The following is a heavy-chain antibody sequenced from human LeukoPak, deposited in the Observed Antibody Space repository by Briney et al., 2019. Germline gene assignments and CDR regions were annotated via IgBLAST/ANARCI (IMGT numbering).Heavy chain of an antibody. V-gene: IGHV3-21*01. D-gene: IGHD2-15*01. CDR1: GFTFSSYS. CDR2: ISSSSSYI. J-gene: IGHJ3*02. Sequence: GGSLRLSCAASGFTFSSYSRNWVRQAPGKGLEWVSSISSSSSYIYYADSVKGRFTISRDNAKNSLYLQMNSLRAEDTAVYYCAREHCSGGSCYPDAFDIWGQGTMVTVSS. CDR3: AREHCSGGSCYPDAFDI.